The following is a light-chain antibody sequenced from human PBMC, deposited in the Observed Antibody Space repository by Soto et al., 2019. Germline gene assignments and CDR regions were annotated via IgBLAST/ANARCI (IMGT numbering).Light chain of an antibody. Sequence: QSALTQPASVSGSPGQSITISCTGTSSDVGDNYVSWYQQHPGKAPKLMIYEVTNRPSGVSTRFSGSKSGNTASLTISGLQAEDDADYYCGSYTIDSTWVFGGGTQLTVL. CDR2: EVT. J-gene: IGLJ3*02. CDR1: SSDVGDNY. V-gene: IGLV2-14*01. CDR3: GSYTIDSTWV.